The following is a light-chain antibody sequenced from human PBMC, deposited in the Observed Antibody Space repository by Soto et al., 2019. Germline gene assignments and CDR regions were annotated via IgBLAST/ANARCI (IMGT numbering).Light chain of an antibody. J-gene: IGKJ1*01. V-gene: IGKV1-9*01. Sequence: EIQLTQSPSFLSASVGDRVTITCRASQGISSYLAWYQQEPGKAPKLLIYAASTLQSGVPSRFSGSGSGTEFTLTISSLQPEDFATYYCQQLNSYPHTFGQGTKVDIK. CDR3: QQLNSYPHT. CDR1: QGISSY. CDR2: AAS.